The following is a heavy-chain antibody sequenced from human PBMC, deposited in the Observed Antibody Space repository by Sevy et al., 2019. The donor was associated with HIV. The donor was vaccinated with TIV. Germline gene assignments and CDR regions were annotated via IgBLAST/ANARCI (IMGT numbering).Heavy chain of an antibody. Sequence: SETLSLTCTVSVYSISSGYNWGWIRQPPGKGLEWIASIYHSGSTYYNPSLRSRVTISVDTSKNQLSLQLRSVTAADTAVYYCVKDRSNYYDSGSYYRTNVAGSAWFDPWGQGTLVTVSS. CDR2: IYHSGST. D-gene: IGHD3-10*01. V-gene: IGHV4-38-2*02. CDR3: VKDRSNYYDSGSYYRTNVAGSAWFDP. J-gene: IGHJ5*02. CDR1: VYSISSGYN.